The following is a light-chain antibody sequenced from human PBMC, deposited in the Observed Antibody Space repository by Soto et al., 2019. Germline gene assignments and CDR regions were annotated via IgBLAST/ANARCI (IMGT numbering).Light chain of an antibody. CDR2: GTS. CDR1: QSVSSSF. V-gene: IGKV3-20*01. CDR3: QHYRSSWT. J-gene: IGKJ1*01. Sequence: EIVLTQSPGTLSLSPGERATLSCRASQSVSSSFLAWYQQKPGQPPRLLIYGTSSRATGIPEGFSGSGSGTDFTLTISRLEPEDFEVYYCQHYRSSWTFGRGTKVEVK.